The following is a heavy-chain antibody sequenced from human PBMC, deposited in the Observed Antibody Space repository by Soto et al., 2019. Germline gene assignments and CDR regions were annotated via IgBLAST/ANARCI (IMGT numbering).Heavy chain of an antibody. CDR3: ARAAAAGASFDY. V-gene: IGHV6-1*01. CDR2: TYYRSKWYN. J-gene: IGHJ4*02. Sequence: SQTLSLTFAISGDSVSSNSSAWNCISQSPSRGLEWLGRTYYRSKWYNDYAVSVKSRITINPDTSKNQFSLQLNSVTPEDTAVYYCARAAAAGASFDYWGQGTLVTVSS. D-gene: IGHD6-13*01. CDR1: GDSVSSNSSA.